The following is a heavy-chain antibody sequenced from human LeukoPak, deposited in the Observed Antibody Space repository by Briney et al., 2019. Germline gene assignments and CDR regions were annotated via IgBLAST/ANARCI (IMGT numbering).Heavy chain of an antibody. J-gene: IGHJ4*02. CDR2: ISAYNGNT. CDR1: GYTFTSYG. D-gene: IGHD6-19*01. V-gene: IGHV1-18*01. CDR3: ARAFRGSGWYGRALYDY. Sequence: ASVKVSCKASGYTFTSYGISWVRQAPGQGLEWMGWISAYNGNTNYAQKLQGRVTMTTDTSTSTAYMELRSLGSDDTAVYYCARAFRGSGWYGRALYDYWGQGTLVTVSS.